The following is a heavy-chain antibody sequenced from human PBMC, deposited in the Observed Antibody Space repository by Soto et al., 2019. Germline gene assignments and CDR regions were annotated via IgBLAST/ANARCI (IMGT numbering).Heavy chain of an antibody. CDR2: IIPIFGTA. V-gene: IGHV1-69*13. D-gene: IGHD3-10*01. CDR3: ARDSITMVRGALLNWFDP. Sequence: SVKVSFKASGGTFSSYAISWLRQAPGQGLEWMGGIIPIFGTANYAQKFQGRVTITADESTSTAYMELSSLRSEDTAVYYCARDSITMVRGALLNWFDPWGQGTLVTVSS. CDR1: GGTFSSYA. J-gene: IGHJ5*02.